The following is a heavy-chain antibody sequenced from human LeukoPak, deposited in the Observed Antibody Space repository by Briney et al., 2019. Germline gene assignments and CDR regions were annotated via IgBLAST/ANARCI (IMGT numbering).Heavy chain of an antibody. CDR1: GYTFTSYG. D-gene: IGHD5-18*01. CDR2: ISAYNGNT. V-gene: IGHV1-18*01. Sequence: ASVKVSCKASGYTFTSYGISWVRQAPGQGLEWMGWISAYNGNTNYAQKLQGRVTMTTDTSTSTAYMELRSLRSDDTAVYYCARSDTAMVTTRYYYYMDVWGKGTTVTVSS. J-gene: IGHJ6*03. CDR3: ARSDTAMVTTRYYYYMDV.